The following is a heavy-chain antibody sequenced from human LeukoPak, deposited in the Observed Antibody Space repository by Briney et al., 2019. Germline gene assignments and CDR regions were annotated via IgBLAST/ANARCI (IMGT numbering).Heavy chain of an antibody. CDR2: IKQDGSEK. D-gene: IGHD3-22*01. Sequence: PGGSLRLSCAASGFTFSSYWMSWVRQAPGKGLEWVANIKQDGSEKYYVDSVKGRFTISRDNAKNSLYLQMNSLRAEDTAGYYCASDYDSSGFDYWGQGTLVTVSS. V-gene: IGHV3-7*01. J-gene: IGHJ4*02. CDR1: GFTFSSYW. CDR3: ASDYDSSGFDY.